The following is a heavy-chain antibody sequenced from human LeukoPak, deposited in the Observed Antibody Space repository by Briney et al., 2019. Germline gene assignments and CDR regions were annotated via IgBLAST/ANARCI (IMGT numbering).Heavy chain of an antibody. CDR1: GFTFSDYY. Sequence: GGSLRLSCAASGFTFSDYYMSWIRQAPGKGLEGVSYISSSGSTIYYADSVKSRFTISRDNAKNSLYLQMNSLRAEDTAVYYCARARYSSSSFDYWGQGTLVTVSS. J-gene: IGHJ4*02. CDR3: ARARYSSSSFDY. D-gene: IGHD6-6*01. CDR2: ISSSGSTI. V-gene: IGHV3-11*01.